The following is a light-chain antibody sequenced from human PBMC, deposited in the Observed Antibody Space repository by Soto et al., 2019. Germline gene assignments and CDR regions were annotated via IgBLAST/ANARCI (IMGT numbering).Light chain of an antibody. CDR2: KAS. Sequence: DIPMHQSPSTLSGSVVDRVSITSGASQTISSWLAWYQQKPGKAPNLLIYKASSLESGVPSRFSGSGSGTEFTLTISSLQPDDFATYYCQQYYSYPWTFGQGTKVDIK. CDR1: QTISSW. CDR3: QQYYSYPWT. V-gene: IGKV1-5*03. J-gene: IGKJ1*01.